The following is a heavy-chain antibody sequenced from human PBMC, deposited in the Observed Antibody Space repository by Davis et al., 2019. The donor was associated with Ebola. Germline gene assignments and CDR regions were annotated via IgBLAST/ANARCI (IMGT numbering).Heavy chain of an antibody. V-gene: IGHV4-59*08. CDR1: GGAIGDYF. CDR2: IYGGST. CDR3: ARLHNWNGLDY. Sequence: MPSETLSLTCLVSGGAIGDYFWSWIRQPPGRGLEWIGYIYGGSTKYNTSLQSRVTISADASKNQFSLKLKSVTAADTAVYFCARLHNWNGLDYWGQGTLVTVSS. J-gene: IGHJ4*02. D-gene: IGHD1-20*01.